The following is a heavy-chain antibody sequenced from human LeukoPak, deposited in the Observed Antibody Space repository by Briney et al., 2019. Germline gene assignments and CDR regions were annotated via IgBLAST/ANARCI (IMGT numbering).Heavy chain of an antibody. CDR3: AKAKPDSQWLSTYYFDY. J-gene: IGHJ4*02. CDR1: GFTFSSYA. D-gene: IGHD6-19*01. CDR2: ISGSGGST. V-gene: IGHV3-23*01. Sequence: QTGGSLRLSCAASGFTFSSYAMSWVRQAPGKGLEWVSTISGSGGSTSYADSVKGRFTISRDNSKNTLYLQMNSLRAEDTAVYYCAKAKPDSQWLSTYYFDYWGQGTLVTVSS.